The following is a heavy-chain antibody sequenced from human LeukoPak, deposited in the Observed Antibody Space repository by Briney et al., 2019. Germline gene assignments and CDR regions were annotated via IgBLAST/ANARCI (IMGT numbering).Heavy chain of an antibody. V-gene: IGHV3-30*01. CDR1: GFTFSSYA. D-gene: IGHD6-13*01. Sequence: PGGSLRLSCAASGFTFSSYAMHWVRQAPGKGLEWVAVISYDGSSKYYADSVKGRFTISRDNSKNTLYLQMNSLRAEDTAVYYCARDLAGIAAAGPFDYWGQGTLVTVSS. CDR2: ISYDGSSK. J-gene: IGHJ4*02. CDR3: ARDLAGIAAAGPFDY.